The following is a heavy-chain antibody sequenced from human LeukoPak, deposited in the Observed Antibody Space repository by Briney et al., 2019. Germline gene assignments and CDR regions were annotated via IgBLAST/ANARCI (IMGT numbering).Heavy chain of an antibody. CDR2: ISGSGGST. J-gene: IGHJ4*02. CDR1: GFTFSSYA. Sequence: GGSLRLSCAASGFTFSSYAMSWVRQAPGKGLEGVSAISGSGGSTYYADSVKGRFTISRDNSKNTLYLQMNSLRPADTAVYYCAKPPLYDSSGSYYDYWGQGTLVTVSS. V-gene: IGHV3-23*01. D-gene: IGHD3-22*01. CDR3: AKPPLYDSSGSYYDY.